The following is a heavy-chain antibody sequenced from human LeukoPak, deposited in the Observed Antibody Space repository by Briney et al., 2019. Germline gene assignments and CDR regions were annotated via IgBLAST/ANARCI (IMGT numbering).Heavy chain of an antibody. CDR2: THPIIGGT. Sequence: ASVNVSCKASGYTFTGYYMHWVRQAPGQGVEWMGWTHPIIGGTNYAQNSQGEATITRNTSISTAHMERSRLRSEETAVYNCAKDPLYYDCYIDICGKGTTVTVSS. J-gene: IGHJ6*03. CDR1: GYTFTGYY. CDR3: AKDPLYYDCYIDI. V-gene: IGHV1-2*02.